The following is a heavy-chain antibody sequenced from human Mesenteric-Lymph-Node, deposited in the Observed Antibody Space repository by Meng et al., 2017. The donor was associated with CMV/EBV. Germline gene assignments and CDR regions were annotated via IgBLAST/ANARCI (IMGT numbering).Heavy chain of an antibody. V-gene: IGHV4-30-4*08. CDR3: ARGGWSSTSCRANGMDV. D-gene: IGHD2-2*01. CDR2: IYYSGST. CDR1: GGSISSGDYY. Sequence: SETLSLTCTVSGGSISSGDYYWSWIRQPPGTGREWIGYIYYSGSTYYNPSLKSRVTISVDTSKNQFSLKLSSVTAADTAVYYCARGGWSSTSCRANGMDVWGQGTTVTVSS. J-gene: IGHJ6*02.